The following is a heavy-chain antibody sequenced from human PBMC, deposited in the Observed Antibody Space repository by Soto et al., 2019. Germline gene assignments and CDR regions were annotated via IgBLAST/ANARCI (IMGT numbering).Heavy chain of an antibody. Sequence: GGSLRLSCAASGFTFSSYWMTWVRQAPGKGLEWVANIKQDGSEKYYVDSVKGRFTISRDNAKNSLYLQINSLRAEDTAVYYCTRAKHSIAVAGIPGHWGQGTLVTVSS. D-gene: IGHD6-19*01. CDR2: IKQDGSEK. J-gene: IGHJ4*02. CDR3: TRAKHSIAVAGIPGH. CDR1: GFTFSSYW. V-gene: IGHV3-7*05.